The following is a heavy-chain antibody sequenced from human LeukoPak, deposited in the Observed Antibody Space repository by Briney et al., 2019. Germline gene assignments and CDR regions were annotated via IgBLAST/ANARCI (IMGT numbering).Heavy chain of an antibody. Sequence: SETLSLTCTVSGGSISSSSYYWGWIRQPPGKGLEWIGSIYYSGSTYYNPSLKSRVTISVDTSKNQFSLKLSSVTTADTAVYYCARGPVTSLHSSSWYTYPRWARAPQTGWFDPWGQGTLVTVSS. CDR1: GGSISSSSYY. J-gene: IGHJ5*02. CDR3: ARGPVTSLHSSSWYTYPRWARAPQTGWFDP. CDR2: IYYSGST. V-gene: IGHV4-39*07. D-gene: IGHD6-13*01.